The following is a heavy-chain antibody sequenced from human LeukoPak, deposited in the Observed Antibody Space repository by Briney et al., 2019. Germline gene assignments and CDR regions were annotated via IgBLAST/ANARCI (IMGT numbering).Heavy chain of an antibody. D-gene: IGHD1-26*01. CDR1: GGTFNTYA. V-gene: IGHV1-2*02. Sequence: ASVTVSCKASGGTFNTYAISWVRQAPGQGLEWMGWINPNNGGTNYAQKFQGRVTMTRDTSISTVYMELSRLRSDDTAVYYCARDWWELLGYMDVWGKGTTVTISS. J-gene: IGHJ6*03. CDR2: INPNNGGT. CDR3: ARDWWELLGYMDV.